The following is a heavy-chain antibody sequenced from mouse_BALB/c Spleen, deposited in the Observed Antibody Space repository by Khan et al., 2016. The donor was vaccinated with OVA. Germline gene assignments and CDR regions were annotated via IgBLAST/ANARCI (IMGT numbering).Heavy chain of an antibody. J-gene: IGHJ3*01. D-gene: IGHD1-3*01. CDR2: IDPNTGYA. Sequence: VQLQESGAELAKPGASLKMSCTASGYSFITYWIHWVKQRPGQGLEWIGYIDPNTGYAEYNQKVTDKATLTADKSYSTAYMQLTSLTSEDSAVYYCARRGLSGIFVYWGRGTLITVSA. CDR3: ARRGLSGIFVY. V-gene: IGHV1-7*01. CDR1: GYSFITYW.